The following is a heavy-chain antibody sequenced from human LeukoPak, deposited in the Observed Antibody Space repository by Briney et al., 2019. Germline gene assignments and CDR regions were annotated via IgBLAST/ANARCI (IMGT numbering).Heavy chain of an antibody. D-gene: IGHD1-26*01. Sequence: ASVKVSCKASGYTFTDYYLHWVRQAPGQGLEWMGWMNPNSGGTNYAQMFQGRVTLTSDTSITTAYMELRRLRSDDSAVYYCASLGATTVYYYGMDVWGQGTTVTVSS. CDR2: MNPNSGGT. V-gene: IGHV1-2*02. CDR3: ASLGATTVYYYGMDV. J-gene: IGHJ6*02. CDR1: GYTFTDYY.